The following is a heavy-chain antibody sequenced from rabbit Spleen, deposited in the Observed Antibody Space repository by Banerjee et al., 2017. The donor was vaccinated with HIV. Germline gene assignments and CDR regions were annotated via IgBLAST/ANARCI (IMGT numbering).Heavy chain of an antibody. CDR2: IYSSIHYT. V-gene: IGHV1S45*01. CDR1: GFDFSSYG. CDR3: ARAIVPWLGLTRLDL. D-gene: IGHD4-1*01. Sequence: QEQLVESGGGLVQPGGSLKLSCKASGFDFSSYGVSWVRQAPGKGLEWIGYIYSSIHYTYYANWAKGRFTISKTSSTTVTLQMTSLTVADTATYFCARAIVPWLGLTRLDLWGPGPSSPS. J-gene: IGHJ3*01.